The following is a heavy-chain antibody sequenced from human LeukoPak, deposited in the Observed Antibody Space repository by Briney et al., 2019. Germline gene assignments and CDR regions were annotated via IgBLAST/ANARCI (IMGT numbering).Heavy chain of an antibody. Sequence: GGSLRLSCAASGFTFSSYWMSWVRQAPGKGLEWVAYIKQDVTEKYYVDSVKGRFSISRDNAKNSLYLQMNSLRAEDTAVYYCAREGSSSFDYYDSSGYYYANDYWGQGTLVTVSS. CDR3: AREGSSSFDYYDSSGYYYANDY. V-gene: IGHV3-7*01. J-gene: IGHJ4*02. D-gene: IGHD3-22*01. CDR2: IKQDVTEK. CDR1: GFTFSSYW.